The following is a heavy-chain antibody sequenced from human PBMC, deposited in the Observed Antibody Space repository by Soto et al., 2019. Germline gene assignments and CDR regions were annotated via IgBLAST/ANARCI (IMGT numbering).Heavy chain of an antibody. CDR3: AKDDYGKNDGDSLEM. J-gene: IGHJ3*02. D-gene: IGHD4-17*01. Sequence: QVQLVQSGAEVKKPGASVKVSCKASGYTFTSFGITWVRQAPGQGLEWMGWISVYNGKTNYAQKLQGRVTVTRDTSTNTAYMELRSLRSDDTAVYYCAKDDYGKNDGDSLEMWGQGTMGTVSS. CDR2: ISVYNGKT. CDR1: GYTFTSFG. V-gene: IGHV1-18*01.